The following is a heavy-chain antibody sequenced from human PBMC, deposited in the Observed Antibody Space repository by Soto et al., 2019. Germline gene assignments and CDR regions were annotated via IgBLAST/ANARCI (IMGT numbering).Heavy chain of an antibody. CDR3: ATARRGLAARRDYYYYRLDV. V-gene: IGHV1-69*12. Sequence: QVQLVQSGAEVKKPGSSVKVSCKASGGTFSSYAISWVRQAPGQGLEWMGGIIPIFGTANYAQKFQGRVTITADEYTSPAYMQLSSLRSEDTAVYYCATARRGLAARRDYYYYRLDVWGPGTPVPVSS. CDR2: IIPIFGTA. CDR1: GGTFSSYA. J-gene: IGHJ6*02. D-gene: IGHD6-6*01.